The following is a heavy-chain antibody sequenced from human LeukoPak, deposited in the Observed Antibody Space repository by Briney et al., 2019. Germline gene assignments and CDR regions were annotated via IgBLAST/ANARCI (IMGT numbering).Heavy chain of an antibody. CDR2: ISAYNGNT. Sequence: GASVKVSCKASGYTFTSYGISWVRQAPGQGLEWMGWISAYNGNTNYAQKLQGRVTMTTDTSTSTAYMELRSLRSDDTAVYYCARDRSRYGSSGNFYWGQGTLVTVSS. D-gene: IGHD6-13*01. J-gene: IGHJ4*02. CDR1: GYTFTSYG. CDR3: ARDRSRYGSSGNFY. V-gene: IGHV1-18*01.